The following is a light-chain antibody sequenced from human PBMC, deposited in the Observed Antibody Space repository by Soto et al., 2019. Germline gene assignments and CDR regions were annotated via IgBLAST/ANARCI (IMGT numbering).Light chain of an antibody. Sequence: QSLRAASPGGMVTIRCGMTQCISSYLAWYQQKPGKAPELMIYAASTLQSGVPSRFSGSGSGTEFTLTISSLQPEDFATYYCQPLNSFALTFGGGTKVDIK. V-gene: IGKV1D-8*02. CDR3: QPLNSFALT. J-gene: IGKJ4*01. CDR1: QCISSY. CDR2: AAS.